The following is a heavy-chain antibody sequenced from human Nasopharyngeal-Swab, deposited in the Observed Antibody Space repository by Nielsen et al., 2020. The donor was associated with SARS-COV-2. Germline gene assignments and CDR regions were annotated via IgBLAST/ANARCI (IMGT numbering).Heavy chain of an antibody. Sequence: GESLKISCVVSGVIFSDYWMHWVRQAPGKGLVWVSRVNEDGSRTDYADSVRGRFTISRDNAKNTLYLQMSSLRLEDTAVYYCVKALRSGGWYFTEAFDMWGQGTMVTVSS. D-gene: IGHD6-19*01. V-gene: IGHV3-74*01. J-gene: IGHJ3*02. CDR3: VKALRSGGWYFTEAFDM. CDR2: VNEDGSRT. CDR1: GVIFSDYW.